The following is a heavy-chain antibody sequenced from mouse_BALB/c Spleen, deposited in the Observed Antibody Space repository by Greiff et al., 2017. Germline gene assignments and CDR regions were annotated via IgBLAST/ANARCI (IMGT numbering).Heavy chain of an antibody. D-gene: IGHD1-3*01. CDR3: TREWELYFDV. V-gene: IGHV1S81*02. CDR2: INPSNGGT. J-gene: IGHJ1*01. Sequence: QVQLQQSGAELVKPGASVKLSCKASGYTFTSYYMYWVKQRPGQGLEWIGEINPSNGGTNCNEKFKSKATLTVDKSSSTAYMQLSSLPSEDSAVYYCTREWELYFDVWGAGTTVTVSS. CDR1: GYTFTSYY.